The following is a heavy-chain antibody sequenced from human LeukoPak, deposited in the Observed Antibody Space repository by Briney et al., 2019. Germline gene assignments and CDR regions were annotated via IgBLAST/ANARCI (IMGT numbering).Heavy chain of an antibody. D-gene: IGHD3-10*01. J-gene: IGHJ4*02. Sequence: SETLSLTCAVYGGSFSGYYWSWIRQPPGKGLEWIGEINHSGSTNYNPSLKSRVTISVDTSKNQFSLKLSSVTAADTAVYYCARRGEVRGVQFWGQGTLITVSS. CDR1: GGSFSGYY. V-gene: IGHV4-34*01. CDR3: ARRGEVRGVQF. CDR2: INHSGST.